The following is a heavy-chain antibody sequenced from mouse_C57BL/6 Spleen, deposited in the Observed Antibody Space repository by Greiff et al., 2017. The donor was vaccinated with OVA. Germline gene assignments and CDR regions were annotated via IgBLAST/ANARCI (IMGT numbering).Heavy chain of an antibody. CDR2: IYPRDGST. CDR3: ARRSNYDAMDY. V-gene: IGHV1-85*01. J-gene: IGHJ4*01. CDR1: GYTFTSYD. D-gene: IGHD2-5*01. Sequence: VQGVESGPELVKPGASVKLSCKASGYTFTSYDINWVKQRPGQGLEWIGWIYPRDGSTKYNEKFKGKATLTVDTSSSTAYMELHSLTSEDSAVYFCARRSNYDAMDYWGQGTSVTVSS.